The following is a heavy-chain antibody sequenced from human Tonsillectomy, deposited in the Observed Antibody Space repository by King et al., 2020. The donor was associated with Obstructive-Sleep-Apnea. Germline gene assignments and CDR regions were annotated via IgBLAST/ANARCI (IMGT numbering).Heavy chain of an antibody. CDR1: GYAFTSYD. J-gene: IGHJ4*02. Sequence: VQLVESGAEVKKPGASVTVSCKASGYAFTSYDINWVRQASGRGLEWMGWMNPNSGNTGYAQTFQGRVTLTRDTSITTAYMELNSLTSEDTAVYYCARGRFSSVGSGTGRQNDHWGQGTLVTVSP. V-gene: IGHV1-8*01. D-gene: IGHD3-10*01. CDR2: MNPNSGNT. CDR3: ARGRFSSVGSGTGRQNDH.